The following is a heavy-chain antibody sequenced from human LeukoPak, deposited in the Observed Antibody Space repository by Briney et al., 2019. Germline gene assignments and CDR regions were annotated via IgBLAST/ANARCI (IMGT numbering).Heavy chain of an antibody. CDR1: GFTFGSYA. CDR3: TKDFTFSGSYY. J-gene: IGHJ4*02. Sequence: GGSLRLSCAASGFTFGSYAMSWVRQAPGKGLEWVAALSYSGGYTYYADSVKGRFTISRDNSKNMLYLQMNSLRAEDTAVYYCTKDFTFSGSYYWGQGTLVTVSS. V-gene: IGHV3-23*01. D-gene: IGHD1-26*01. CDR2: LSYSGGYT.